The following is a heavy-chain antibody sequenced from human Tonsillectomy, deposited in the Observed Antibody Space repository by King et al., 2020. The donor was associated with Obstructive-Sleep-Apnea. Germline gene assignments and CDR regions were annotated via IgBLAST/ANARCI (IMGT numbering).Heavy chain of an antibody. D-gene: IGHD1-26*01. Sequence: QLVQSGAEVKKPGESLRIFCKGSGYSVTSYWISWVRQMPGKGLEWMGRIDPSDAYTNYSPSLQGHVPISADKSIIPAYRQWSSLKASDTAMYYCASTQVGTTPSYFDYWGQGTLVTVSS. CDR2: IDPSDAYT. V-gene: IGHV5-10-1*01. J-gene: IGHJ4*02. CDR3: ASTQVGTTPSYFDY. CDR1: GYSVTSYW.